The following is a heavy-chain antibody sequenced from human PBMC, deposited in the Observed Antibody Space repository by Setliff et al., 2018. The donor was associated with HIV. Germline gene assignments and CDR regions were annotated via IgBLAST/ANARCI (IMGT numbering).Heavy chain of an antibody. CDR2: IRPADSDT. CDR3: ARVFSAGWFDS. Sequence: GESLKISCKTSGYDFTTNWVGWVRQMPGKGLEWMGIIRPADSDTRVNPSFQGHVTISADKSISTTYLQWSSLRTSDTAMYYCARVFSAGWFDSWGQGTLVTVSS. J-gene: IGHJ5*01. CDR1: GYDFTTNW. D-gene: IGHD6-13*01. V-gene: IGHV5-51*01.